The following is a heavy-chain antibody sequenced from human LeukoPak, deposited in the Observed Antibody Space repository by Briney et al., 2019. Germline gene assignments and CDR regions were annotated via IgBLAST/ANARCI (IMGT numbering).Heavy chain of an antibody. Sequence: GGSLRLSCAASGFTFRSYWVSWVRQAPGKGLEWLGHINQEASRTDHADSVKGRFTIPRDNSRNLLYLHMSSLRAEDTAVYYCAKYLSRAFDSWGQGILVSVSS. CDR2: INQEASRT. D-gene: IGHD2/OR15-2a*01. CDR1: GFTFRSYW. CDR3: AKYLSRAFDS. J-gene: IGHJ4*02. V-gene: IGHV3-7*01.